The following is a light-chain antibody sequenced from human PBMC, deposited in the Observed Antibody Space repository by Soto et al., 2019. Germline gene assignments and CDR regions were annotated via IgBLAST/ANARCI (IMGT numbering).Light chain of an antibody. Sequence: DIQMSQSPSTLSASVGDRVTVTCRASQSISSGLAWYQQKPGKAPKLLIYAASSLQSGVPSRFSGSGSGTDFTLTISSLQPEDFATYYCQQSYSTPITFGQGTRLEIK. J-gene: IGKJ5*01. CDR2: AAS. CDR3: QQSYSTPIT. V-gene: IGKV1-39*01. CDR1: QSISSG.